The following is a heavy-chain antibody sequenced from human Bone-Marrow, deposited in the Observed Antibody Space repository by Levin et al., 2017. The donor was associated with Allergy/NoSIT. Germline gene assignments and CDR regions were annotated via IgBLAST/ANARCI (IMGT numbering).Heavy chain of an antibody. CDR2: IYYSGST. J-gene: IGHJ4*02. CDR3: ARGVGDTDYYDNSGPIALYS. V-gene: IGHV4-61*01. Sequence: PGGSLRLSCTVSGGSVTSGSHYWTWIRQPPGKGLEWIGEIYYSGSTNYNPSLKSRVTISVATSKNQFSLTLTSATAADTAVYYCARGVGDTDYYDNSGPIALYSWGQGTLVTVSS. CDR1: GGSVTSGSHY. D-gene: IGHD3-22*01.